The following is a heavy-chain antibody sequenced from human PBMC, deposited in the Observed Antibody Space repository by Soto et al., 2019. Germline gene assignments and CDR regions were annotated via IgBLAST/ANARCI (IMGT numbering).Heavy chain of an antibody. CDR1: GGSISSYY. D-gene: IGHD3-10*01. Sequence: SETLSLTCTVSGGSISSYYWSWIRQPPGKGLEWIGYIYYSGSTNYNPSLKSRVTISVDTSKNQFSLKLSSVTAADTAVYYCARGMVRGVMAYWGQGTLVTVSS. CDR2: IYYSGST. V-gene: IGHV4-59*12. CDR3: ARGMVRGVMAY. J-gene: IGHJ4*02.